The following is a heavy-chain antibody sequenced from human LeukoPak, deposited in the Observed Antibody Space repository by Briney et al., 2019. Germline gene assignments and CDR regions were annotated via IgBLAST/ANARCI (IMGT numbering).Heavy chain of an antibody. Sequence: PGGTLRLSCAASGFTFSSYNMNWVRQPPGKGLEWVSSISSSSGHIHYADSVKGRFTISRDNANNSLYLQMNSLRDEDTAVYYCARDPGTVADPYFDYWGQGSLVIVSS. V-gene: IGHV3-21*01. CDR1: GFTFSSYN. D-gene: IGHD6-19*01. J-gene: IGHJ4*02. CDR3: ARDPGTVADPYFDY. CDR2: ISSSSGHI.